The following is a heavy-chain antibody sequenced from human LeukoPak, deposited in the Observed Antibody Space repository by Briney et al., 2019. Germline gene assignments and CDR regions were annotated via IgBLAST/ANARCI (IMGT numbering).Heavy chain of an antibody. D-gene: IGHD5-24*01. CDR2: INWNGGST. J-gene: IGHJ6*03. CDR3: ARDTGWLQFVYYYYMDV. Sequence: GGSLRLSCAASGFTFDDYGMSWVRQAPGKGLEWVSGINWNGGSTGYADSVKGRFTISRDNAKNSLYLQINSLRAEDTALYYCARDTGWLQFVYYYYMDVWGKGTTVTVSS. V-gene: IGHV3-20*04. CDR1: GFTFDDYG.